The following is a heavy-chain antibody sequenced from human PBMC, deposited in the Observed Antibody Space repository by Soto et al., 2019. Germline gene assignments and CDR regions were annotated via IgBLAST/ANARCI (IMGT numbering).Heavy chain of an antibody. V-gene: IGHV3-43*01. J-gene: IGHJ4*02. CDR1: GFTSDDYS. D-gene: IGHD4-17*01. CDR3: GKDGAVSDYTYLDY. CDR2: ISWDGRST. Sequence: GGSLRLSCAASGFTSDDYSMHWVRQAPGKGLEWVSLISWDGRSTYYADSVEGRFTISRDNSKNSLYLQMNSLTTEDTAFYYCGKDGAVSDYTYLDYWGQGALVTVSS.